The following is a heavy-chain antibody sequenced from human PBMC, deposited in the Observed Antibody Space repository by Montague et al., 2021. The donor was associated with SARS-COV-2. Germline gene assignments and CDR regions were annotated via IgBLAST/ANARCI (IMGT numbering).Heavy chain of an antibody. CDR1: GGSISSSSYY. J-gene: IGHJ6*02. Sequence: SETLSLTCTVSGGSISSSSYYWGWIRQPPGKGLEWIGSIYYSGSTYYNPSLKSRVTISVDTSKNQFSLKLSSVTAADMAVYYCARDLAGYYGSGSYGGMDVWGQGTTVTVSS. V-gene: IGHV4-39*07. D-gene: IGHD3-10*01. CDR3: ARDLAGYYGSGSYGGMDV. CDR2: IYYSGST.